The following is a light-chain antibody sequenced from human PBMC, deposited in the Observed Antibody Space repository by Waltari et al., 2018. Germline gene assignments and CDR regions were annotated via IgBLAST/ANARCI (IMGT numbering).Light chain of an antibody. CDR2: DVS. J-gene: IGLJ2*01. CDR3: CSYAGSYTVI. Sequence: QSALTQPRSVSGSPGQSVTISCTGTSSDVGTYNYVSWYQQYPGKAPKLMSYDVSKRPSGVPDRFSGSKSGNTASLTISGLQADDEADYYCCSYAGSYTVIFGGGTMVTVL. V-gene: IGLV2-11*01. CDR1: SSDVGTYNY.